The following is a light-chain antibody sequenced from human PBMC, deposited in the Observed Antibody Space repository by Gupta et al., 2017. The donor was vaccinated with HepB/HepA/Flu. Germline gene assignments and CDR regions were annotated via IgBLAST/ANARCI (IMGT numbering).Light chain of an antibody. CDR3: DTWETTLDAGGV. Sequence: QFVLTQPPSVSAAPGQKVTISCSGSSSNIGRNFVSWYQQLPGTAPKLLIYENNKRPYGRPARCSGSNSGTTTTLGITGLPPGDEAAYYCDTWETTLDAGGVFGTGTKGTVL. J-gene: IGLJ1*01. CDR2: ENN. CDR1: SSNIGRNF. V-gene: IGLV1-51*02.